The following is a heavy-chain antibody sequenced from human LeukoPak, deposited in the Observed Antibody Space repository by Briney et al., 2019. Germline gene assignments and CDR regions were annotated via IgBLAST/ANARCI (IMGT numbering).Heavy chain of an antibody. CDR1: GGSISSGGYS. Sequence: NTSETLSLTCAVSGGSISSGGYSWSWIRQPPGKGLEWIGYIYHSGSTNYNPSLKSRVTISVDKSKNQFSLKLSSVTAADTAVYYCAGLWFGELFGMDVWGQGTTATVSS. CDR2: IYHSGST. J-gene: IGHJ6*02. D-gene: IGHD3-10*01. V-gene: IGHV4-30-2*01. CDR3: AGLWFGELFGMDV.